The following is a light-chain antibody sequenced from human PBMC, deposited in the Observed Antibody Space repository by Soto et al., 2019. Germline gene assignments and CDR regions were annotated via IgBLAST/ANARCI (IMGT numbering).Light chain of an antibody. CDR2: DVS. V-gene: IGLV2-11*01. CDR3: CSYAGSYTTDYV. Sequence: QSALTQPRSVSGSPGQSVTISCTGTSCDVGGYNYVSWYQQHPGKAPKLMIYDVSKRPSGVPDRFSGSKSGNTASLTISGLQAEDEADYYCCSYAGSYTTDYVFGTGTKLTVL. CDR1: SCDVGGYNY. J-gene: IGLJ1*01.